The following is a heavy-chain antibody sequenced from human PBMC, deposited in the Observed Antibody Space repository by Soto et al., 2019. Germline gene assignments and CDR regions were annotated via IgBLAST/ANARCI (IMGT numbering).Heavy chain of an antibody. Sequence: AASVKVSCKASGYTFTSYGITWVRQAPGQGLEWMGWISAYNGNTNYAQKFQGRVTMTTDTSTSTAYMELRSLRSDDTAVYYCGILTGYYLGYWGRGTLVTVSS. D-gene: IGHD3-9*01. CDR3: GILTGYYLGY. CDR1: GYTFTSYG. V-gene: IGHV1-18*01. J-gene: IGHJ4*02. CDR2: ISAYNGNT.